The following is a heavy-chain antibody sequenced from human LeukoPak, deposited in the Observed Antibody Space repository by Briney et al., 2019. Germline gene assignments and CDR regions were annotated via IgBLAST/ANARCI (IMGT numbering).Heavy chain of an antibody. Sequence: GPTLVNPTQTLTLTCTFSGFSLSTTGMCVTWIRQPPGKALEWLARIDWDDDKYYNTSLKTRLTISKDTSKNQVVLTMTNMDPVDTATYYCARIRSTGSQSFDYWGQGTLVTVSS. CDR3: ARIRSTGSQSFDY. CDR1: GFSLSTTGMC. J-gene: IGHJ4*02. V-gene: IGHV2-70*11. D-gene: IGHD1-26*01. CDR2: IDWDDDK.